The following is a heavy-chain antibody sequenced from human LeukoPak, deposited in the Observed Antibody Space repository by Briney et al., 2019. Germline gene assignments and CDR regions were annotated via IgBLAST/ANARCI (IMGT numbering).Heavy chain of an antibody. CDR1: GGSFSCYY. D-gene: IGHD1-26*01. V-gene: IGHV4-34*01. CDR2: INHSGST. Sequence: SETLSLTCAVYGGSFSCYYWSWLRQPPGKGLEWIGDINHSGSTNYNPSLKSRVTISVDTSKNQFSLKLSSVTAADTAVYYCARRWSGRYYVNFDYWGQGTLVTVCS. CDR3: ARRWSGRYYVNFDY. J-gene: IGHJ4*02.